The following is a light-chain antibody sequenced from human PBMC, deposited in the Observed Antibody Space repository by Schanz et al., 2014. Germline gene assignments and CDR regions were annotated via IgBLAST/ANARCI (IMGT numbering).Light chain of an antibody. J-gene: IGKJ1*01. CDR2: GTS. CDR1: QSIGSN. Sequence: EIVLTQSPATLSVSPGESAALSCRASQSIGSNLAWYQQKPGQAPRLLIYGTSIRATGIPDRFSGSGSGTDFTLTISSLQPEDIATYYCQQYDNLRTFGPGTKVEIK. V-gene: IGKV3D-15*01. CDR3: QQYDNLRT.